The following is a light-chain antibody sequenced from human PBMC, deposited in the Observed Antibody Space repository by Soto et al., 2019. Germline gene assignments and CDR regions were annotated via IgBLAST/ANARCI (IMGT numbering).Light chain of an antibody. J-gene: IGKJ3*01. CDR1: QSVSSY. CDR3: QQRSNWPLT. Sequence: EIVLTQSPATLSLSPGERATLSCRASQSVSSYLAWYQQKPGQAPRLLIYDASNGATGIPARFSGSGSGTDFTLTISSLEPEDFAVYYCQQRSNWPLTFGPGTKVDIK. CDR2: DAS. V-gene: IGKV3-11*01.